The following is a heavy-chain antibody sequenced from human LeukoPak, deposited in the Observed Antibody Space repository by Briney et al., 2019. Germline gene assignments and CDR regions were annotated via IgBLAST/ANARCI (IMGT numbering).Heavy chain of an antibody. Sequence: PGGSLRLSCAASGFTFSSYGMHWVRQAPGKGLEWVAVIWCDGSNKYYADSVKGRFTISRDNSKNTLYLQMNSLRAEDTAVYYCARDYYDSSGYYYVDYWGQGTLVTVSS. J-gene: IGHJ4*02. CDR2: IWCDGSNK. CDR3: ARDYYDSSGYYYVDY. D-gene: IGHD3-22*01. CDR1: GFTFSSYG. V-gene: IGHV3-33*08.